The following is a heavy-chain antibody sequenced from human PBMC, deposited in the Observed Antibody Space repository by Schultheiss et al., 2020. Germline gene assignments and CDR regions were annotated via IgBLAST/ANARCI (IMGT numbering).Heavy chain of an antibody. D-gene: IGHD6-13*01. Sequence: SETLSLTCSVSTYFISSGHFWGWIRQPPGKGLEWIGYIYYSGSTNYNPSLKSRVTISVDKSKNQFSLKLSSVTAADTAVYYCSAAAARYFDYWGQGTLVTVSS. CDR3: SAAAARYFDY. CDR2: IYYSGST. J-gene: IGHJ4*02. CDR1: TYFISSGHF. V-gene: IGHV4-61*05.